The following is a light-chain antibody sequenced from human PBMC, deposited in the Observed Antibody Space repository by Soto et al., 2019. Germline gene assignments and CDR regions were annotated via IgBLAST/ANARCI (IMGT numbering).Light chain of an antibody. CDR3: QQYNNWTLT. CDR2: GAF. CDR1: QSVSSN. J-gene: IGKJ1*01. V-gene: IGKV3-15*01. Sequence: EIVMTQSPSTLSVSPGERATLSCRASQSVSSNLAWYQQKPGQAPRLLIYGAFTRATGVPARFSGSGSGTEFTLTISSLEYEDFAVDYCQQYNNWTLTFGQGTQVEIK.